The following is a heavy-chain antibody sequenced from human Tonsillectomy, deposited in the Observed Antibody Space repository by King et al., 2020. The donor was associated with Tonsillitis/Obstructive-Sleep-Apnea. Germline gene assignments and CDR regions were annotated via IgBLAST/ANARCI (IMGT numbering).Heavy chain of an antibody. D-gene: IGHD1-26*01. CDR2: IYWDDDK. CDR3: EHXRXEXXRAXXSNXXXX. J-gene: IGHJ5*02. CDR1: GFSLSTSGVG. V-gene: IGHV2-5*02. Sequence: TLKESGPTLVKPTQTLTLTCTFSGFSLSTSGVGVGWFRQPPGKALEWLALIYWDDDKRYSPSLKSRLTITKDTSKNQVVLTMTNMDPVDTATYYCEHXRXEXXRAXXSNXXXXXXQGTLVTVSS.